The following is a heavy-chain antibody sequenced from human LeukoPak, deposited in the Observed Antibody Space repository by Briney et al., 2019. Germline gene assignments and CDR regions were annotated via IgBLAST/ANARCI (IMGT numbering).Heavy chain of an antibody. CDR1: GLTFSSHA. CDR2: IVSNGGNT. D-gene: IGHD3-3*01. Sequence: GGSLRLSCAASGLTFSSHAMHWVRQAPGKGLKYFSAIVSNGGNTYYADSVRGRFTISRDNSKDTVYLQMGSLRPEDTAVYYCARGGYYAASDIWGQGALVTGSS. J-gene: IGHJ4*02. CDR3: ARGGYYAASDI. V-gene: IGHV3-64*02.